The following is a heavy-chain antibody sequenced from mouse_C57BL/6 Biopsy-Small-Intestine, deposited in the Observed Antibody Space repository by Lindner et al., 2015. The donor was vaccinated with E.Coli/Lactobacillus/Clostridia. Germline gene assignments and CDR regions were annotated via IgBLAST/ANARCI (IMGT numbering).Heavy chain of an antibody. D-gene: IGHD2-1*01. J-gene: IGHJ4*01. V-gene: IGHV3-5*01. Sequence: VQLQESGPGLVKPSQTVFLTCTVTGISITTGNYRWSWIRQFPGNKLEWIGCIYYSGTITYNPSLTSRTTITRDTPKNQFFLEMNSLTAEDTATYYCARDYGNYYAMDYWGQGTSVTVSS. CDR1: GISITTGNYR. CDR2: IYYSGTI. CDR3: ARDYGNYYAMDY.